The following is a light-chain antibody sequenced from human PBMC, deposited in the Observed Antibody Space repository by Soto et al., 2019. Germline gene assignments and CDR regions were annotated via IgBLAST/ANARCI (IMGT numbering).Light chain of an antibody. CDR2: SNN. CDR3: AAWDDSLNGPHVV. V-gene: IGLV1-44*01. Sequence: QAVVTQPPSASGTPGQRVTISCSGSSSNIGSNTVNWYQHLPGTAPKLLIYSNNQRPSGVPDRFSGSKSGTSASLAISGLQSEDEADYYCAAWDDSLNGPHVVFGGGTQLTVL. J-gene: IGLJ2*01. CDR1: SSNIGSNT.